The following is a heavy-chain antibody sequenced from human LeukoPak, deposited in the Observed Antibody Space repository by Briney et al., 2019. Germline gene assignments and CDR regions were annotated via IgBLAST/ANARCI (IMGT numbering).Heavy chain of an antibody. J-gene: IGHJ4*02. Sequence: GGSLRLSCAASGFTFSRYSMNWVRQAPGQGLEWGSYISSSTSAKYYADPVKGRFTISRDNAKNSLYLQMHSLRDEDTAVYYCARDLGYSDDYWGQGTLVTVSS. CDR3: ARDLGYSDDY. CDR2: ISSSTSAK. V-gene: IGHV3-48*02. CDR1: GFTFSRYS. D-gene: IGHD5-18*01.